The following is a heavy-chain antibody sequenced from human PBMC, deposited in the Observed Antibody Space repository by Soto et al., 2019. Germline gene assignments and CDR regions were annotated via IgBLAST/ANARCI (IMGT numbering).Heavy chain of an antibody. V-gene: IGHV3-23*01. CDR3: TKDPCTRSSCYFAF. Sequence: EVQLLESGGGLVQPGGSLRLSCEASGFTFSSHAMSWVRQAPGKGLEWVSAISGSDAGTFDADSVRGRFTISRDNSKNTLYLPMTSLRVEDTAIYYCTKDPCTRSSCYFAFWGQGSLVTVSS. CDR2: ISGSDAGT. J-gene: IGHJ4*02. CDR1: GFTFSSHA. D-gene: IGHD2-2*01.